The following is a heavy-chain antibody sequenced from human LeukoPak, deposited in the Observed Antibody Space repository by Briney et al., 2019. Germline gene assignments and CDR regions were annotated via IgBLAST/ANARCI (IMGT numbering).Heavy chain of an antibody. CDR2: INHSGST. CDR3: ARRYSYGYAGLYYYYMDV. J-gene: IGHJ6*03. CDR1: GGSFSGYY. V-gene: IGHV4-34*01. D-gene: IGHD5-18*01. Sequence: SETLSLTCAVYGGSFSGYYWSWIRQPPGKGLEWIGEINHSGSTNYNPSLKSRVTISVDTSKNQFPLKLSSVTAADTAVYYCARRYSYGYAGLYYYYMDVWGKGTTVTVSS.